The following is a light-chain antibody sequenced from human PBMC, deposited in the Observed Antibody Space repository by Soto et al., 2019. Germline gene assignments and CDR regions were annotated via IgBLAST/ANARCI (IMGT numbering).Light chain of an antibody. J-gene: IGKJ3*01. V-gene: IGKV1-27*01. Sequence: DIQMTQSPTSLSASVGDRVTITCRASQDIRNFVAWYQQKPGKAPKLLIYAASTLQSGVPSRFSGSGSGTDFTLTINRLEPEAVATCSCQKYSSVPFFGPGTKVEIK. CDR3: QKYSSVPF. CDR2: AAS. CDR1: QDIRNF.